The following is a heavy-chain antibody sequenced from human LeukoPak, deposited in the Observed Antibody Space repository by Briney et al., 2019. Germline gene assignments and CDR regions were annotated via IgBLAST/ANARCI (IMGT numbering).Heavy chain of an antibody. J-gene: IGHJ4*02. CDR1: GFTFSSYE. CDR2: ISSSGSTI. V-gene: IGHV3-48*03. D-gene: IGHD3-16*02. Sequence: GGSLRLSCAASGFTFSSYEMNWVRQAPGKGLEWVSYISSSGSTIYYADSVKGRFTISRDNVKNSLYLQMNSLRAEDTAVYYCGSAYYDYVWGSYRSFDYWGQGTLVTVS. CDR3: GSAYYDYVWGSYRSFDY.